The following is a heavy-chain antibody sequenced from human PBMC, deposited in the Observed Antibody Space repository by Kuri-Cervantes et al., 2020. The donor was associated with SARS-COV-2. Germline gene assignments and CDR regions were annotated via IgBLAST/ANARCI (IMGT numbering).Heavy chain of an antibody. CDR1: GYSISSGYY. J-gene: IGHJ6*04. CDR2: IYHSGST. V-gene: IGHV4-38-2*01. Sequence: SQTLSLTCAVSGYSISSGYYWGWIRQPPGKGLEWIGSIYHSGSTNYNPSLKSRVTISVDTSKNQFSLKPSSVTAADTAVYYCARPGGFLDVWGKGTTVTVSS. CDR3: ARPGGFLDV. D-gene: IGHD4-23*01.